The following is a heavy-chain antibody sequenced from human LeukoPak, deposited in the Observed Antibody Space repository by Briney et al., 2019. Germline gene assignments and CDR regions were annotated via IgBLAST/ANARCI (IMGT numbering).Heavy chain of an antibody. CDR2: IYHSGST. CDR3: ARDRAKRGYSYGPGDY. Sequence: PSQTLSLTCTVSGGSISSGGYYWSWIRQPPGKGLEWIGYIYHSGSTYYNPSLKSRVTISVDTSKNQFSLKLSSVTAADTAVYYCARDRAKRGYSYGPGDYWGQGTLVTVSS. CDR1: GGSISSGGYY. D-gene: IGHD5-18*01. V-gene: IGHV4-30-2*05. J-gene: IGHJ4*02.